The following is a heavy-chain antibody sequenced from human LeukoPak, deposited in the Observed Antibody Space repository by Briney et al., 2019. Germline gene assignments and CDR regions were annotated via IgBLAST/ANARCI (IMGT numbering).Heavy chain of an antibody. CDR1: GYTFTTYG. D-gene: IGHD3-16*01. CDR3: ARDYHYVPDF. CDR2: IDASNGNT. V-gene: IGHV1-18*01. J-gene: IGHJ4*02. Sequence: RASVKVSCKASGYTFTTYGISWVRQAPGQGLEWMGWIDASNGNTNYAQKVQGRVTITTGTSTTTAYMELRSLGFDDTAVYYCARDYHYVPDFWGQGTLVTVSS.